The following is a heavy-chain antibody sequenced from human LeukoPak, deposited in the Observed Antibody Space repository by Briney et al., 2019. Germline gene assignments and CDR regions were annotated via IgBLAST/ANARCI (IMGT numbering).Heavy chain of an antibody. CDR3: SYGSGTYYYYGMDV. Sequence: GGSLRLSCAASGFTFSSYAMHWARQAPGKGLEWVAVISYDGSNKYYADSVKGRFTISRDNSKNTLYLQMNSLRAEDTAVYYCSYGSGTYYYYGMDVWGQGTTVTVSS. D-gene: IGHD3-10*01. CDR1: GFTFSSYA. J-gene: IGHJ6*02. CDR2: ISYDGSNK. V-gene: IGHV3-30-3*01.